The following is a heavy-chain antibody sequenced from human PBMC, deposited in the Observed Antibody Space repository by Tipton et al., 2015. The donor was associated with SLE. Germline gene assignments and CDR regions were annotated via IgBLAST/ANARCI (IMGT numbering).Heavy chain of an antibody. D-gene: IGHD3-22*01. CDR3: ARDEYRYDATGYHLLGHFDF. J-gene: IGHJ4*02. V-gene: IGHV4-39*07. CDR1: RGSIGSSSYY. CDR2: VYYTGNT. Sequence: GLVKPSETLSLTCTVSRGSIGSSSYYWGWIRQSPGMRLEWVGTVYYTGNTFYNPSLKSRVTISVDTSKNQFSLNLSSVTAADTAVYYCARDEYRYDATGYHLLGHFDFWGQGTLVTVSS.